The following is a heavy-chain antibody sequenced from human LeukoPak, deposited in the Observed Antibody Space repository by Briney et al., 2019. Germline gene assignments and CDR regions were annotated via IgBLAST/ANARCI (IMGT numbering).Heavy chain of an antibody. CDR3: TTDPKEYYYYYGMDV. V-gene: IGHV3-15*01. Sequence: GGSLRLSCAASGFTFSNAWMSWVRQAPGKGLEWVGRIKSKTDGGTTDYAAPVKGRFTISRDDSKNTPYLQMNSLKTEDTAVYYCTTDPKEYYYYYGMDVWGQGTTVTVSS. J-gene: IGHJ6*02. CDR2: IKSKTDGGTT. CDR1: GFTFSNAW.